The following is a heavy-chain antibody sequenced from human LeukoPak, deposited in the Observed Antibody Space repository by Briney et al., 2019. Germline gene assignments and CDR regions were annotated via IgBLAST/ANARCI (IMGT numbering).Heavy chain of an antibody. Sequence: QPGASLRLSCAASGVTFSHFGMHWVRQAPGKGLEWVALIRSDGSSKNYADSVKGRFTISRDASKNTVYLQMNSLRAEDTAVYSCAKWSGDYPSYYLDYWGQGTLVTVSS. V-gene: IGHV3-30*02. CDR2: IRSDGSSK. J-gene: IGHJ4*02. D-gene: IGHD4-17*01. CDR3: AKWSGDYPSYYLDY. CDR1: GVTFSHFG.